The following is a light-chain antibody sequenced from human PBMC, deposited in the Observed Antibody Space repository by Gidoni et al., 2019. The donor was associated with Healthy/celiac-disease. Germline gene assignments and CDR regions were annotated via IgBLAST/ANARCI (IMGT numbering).Light chain of an antibody. CDR2: QDS. CDR1: KLGDKY. J-gene: IGLJ2*01. V-gene: IGLV3-1*01. CDR3: QAWDSSTAWV. Sequence: SYELTPPPSVSVSPGQTASITCPGDKLGDKYACWYQQKPGQSPVLVIYQDSKRPSGIPERFSGSNSGNTATLTISGTQAMDEADYYCQAWDSSTAWVFGGGTKLTVL.